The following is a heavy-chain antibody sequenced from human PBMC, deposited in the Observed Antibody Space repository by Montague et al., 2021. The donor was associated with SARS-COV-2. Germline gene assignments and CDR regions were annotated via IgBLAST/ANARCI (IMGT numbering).Heavy chain of an antibody. V-gene: IGHV4-59*01. D-gene: IGHD5-18*01. CDR1: GGSISSYY. J-gene: IGHJ3*02. CDR3: ARGSYGPGAFDI. Sequence: SETLSLTCTVSGGSISSYYWSWIRQPPGKGLEGIGYIYYSGSTNYNPSLKSRVTISLDTSKNQFSLKLNSVTAADTAVYYCARGSYGPGAFDIWGQGTMVTVSS. CDR2: IYYSGST.